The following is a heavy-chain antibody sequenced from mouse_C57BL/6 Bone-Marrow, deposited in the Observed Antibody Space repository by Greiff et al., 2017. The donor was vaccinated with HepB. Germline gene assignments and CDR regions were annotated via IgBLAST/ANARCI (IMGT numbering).Heavy chain of an antibody. CDR2: ISNGGGST. J-gene: IGHJ1*03. CDR3: ARLLYYYGSSYDGWYFDV. Sequence: EVMLVESGGGLVQPGGSLKLSCAASGFTFSDYYMYWVRQTPEKRLEWVAYISNGGGSTYYPDNVKGRFTISRDNAKNTLYLHMSRLKSEDTAMYYCARLLYYYGSSYDGWYFDVWGTGTTVTVSS. D-gene: IGHD1-1*01. CDR1: GFTFSDYY. V-gene: IGHV5-12*01.